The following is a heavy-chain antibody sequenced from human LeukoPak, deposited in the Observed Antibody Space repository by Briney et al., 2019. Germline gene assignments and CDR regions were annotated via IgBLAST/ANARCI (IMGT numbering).Heavy chain of an antibody. CDR3: AKGGDYDILTGYYYYFDY. D-gene: IGHD3-9*01. V-gene: IGHV3-23*01. CDR2: ISGSGGST. Sequence: GGSLRLSCAASGFTFSSYAMSWVRQAPGKGLEWVSAISGSGGSTYYADSVKGRFTISRDNSKNTLYLQMNSLRAEATAVYYCAKGGDYDILTGYYYYFDYWGQGTLVTVSS. J-gene: IGHJ4*02. CDR1: GFTFSSYA.